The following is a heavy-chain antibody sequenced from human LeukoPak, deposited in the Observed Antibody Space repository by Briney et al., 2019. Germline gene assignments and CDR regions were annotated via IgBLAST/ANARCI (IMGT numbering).Heavy chain of an antibody. Sequence: PSETLSLTCTVSGGSISSYYWSWIRQPPGKGLEYIGYIYYSGTTISNPSLKSRLTISIDTSKNQFSLRLSSVTAADTAIYYCARDHGKGTGPADYGMDVWGQGTTVTVSS. CDR3: ARDHGKGTGPADYGMDV. CDR2: IYYSGTT. V-gene: IGHV4-59*01. CDR1: GGSISSYY. J-gene: IGHJ6*02. D-gene: IGHD4-23*01.